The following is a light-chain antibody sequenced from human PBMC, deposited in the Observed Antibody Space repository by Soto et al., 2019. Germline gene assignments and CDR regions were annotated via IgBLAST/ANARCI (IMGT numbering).Light chain of an antibody. CDR1: SSDVGGYNY. J-gene: IGLJ2*01. Sequence: QSALTQPPSASGSPGQSVTISCTGTSSDVGGYNYVSWYQQHPGKAHKLMIYEVSKRPSGVPDRFSGSKSGNTASLTVSGLQAEDEADYYCSSTKRFAGGTKLTVL. V-gene: IGLV2-8*01. CDR2: EVS. CDR3: SSTKR.